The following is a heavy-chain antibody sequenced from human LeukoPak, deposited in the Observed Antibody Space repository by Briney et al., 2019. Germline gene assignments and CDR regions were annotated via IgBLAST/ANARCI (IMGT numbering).Heavy chain of an antibody. CDR2: IYYSGST. Sequence: SETLSLTCTVSGGSVSSGSYYWSWIRQPPGTGLEWIGYIYYSGSTNYNPSLKSRVTISVDTSKNQFSLKLSSVTAADTAVYYCARNGGYEGGVYWGQGTLVTVSS. CDR1: GGSVSSGSYY. V-gene: IGHV4-61*01. D-gene: IGHD5-12*01. CDR3: ARNGGYEGGVY. J-gene: IGHJ4*02.